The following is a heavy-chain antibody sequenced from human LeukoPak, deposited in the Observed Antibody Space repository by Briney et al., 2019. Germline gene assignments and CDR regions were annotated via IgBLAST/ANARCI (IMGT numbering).Heavy chain of an antibody. Sequence: SETLSLTCAVYGASFSDYWSWIRQPPGKGLEWIGEINHSGSTNYNPSLKSRVTISGDTSKNQFFLKLNSVTAADTAVYYCARGRAVGLWGRGTLSLSPQ. D-gene: IGHD6-19*01. J-gene: IGHJ2*01. V-gene: IGHV4-34*01. CDR3: ARGRAVGL. CDR2: INHSGST. CDR1: GASFSDY.